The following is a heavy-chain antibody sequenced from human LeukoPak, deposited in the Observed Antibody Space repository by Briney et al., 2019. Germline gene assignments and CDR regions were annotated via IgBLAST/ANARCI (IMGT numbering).Heavy chain of an antibody. CDR2: INHSGST. V-gene: IGHV4-34*01. Sequence: SEALSLTCAVYGGSFSGYYWSWIRQPPGKGLEWIGEINHSGSTNYNPSLKSRVTISVDTSKNQFSLKLSSVTAAGTAVYYCARAYRRQADYLLQFDYWGQGTLVTVSS. CDR1: GGSFSGYY. D-gene: IGHD2/OR15-2a*01. J-gene: IGHJ4*02. CDR3: ARAYRRQADYLLQFDY.